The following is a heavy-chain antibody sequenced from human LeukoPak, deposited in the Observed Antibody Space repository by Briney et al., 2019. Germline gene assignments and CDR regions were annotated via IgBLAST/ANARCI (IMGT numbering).Heavy chain of an antibody. V-gene: IGHV4-39*01. CDR1: GGSISSSPYY. Sequence: PSETLSLTCTVSGGSISSSPYYWGWIRQPPGKGLEWIGTIYYRGSTYSNPSLNSRVTTSLDTSKNQFSLRLRSVTAADTALYYCARHFLSDGILSTFDPWGQGPLVTVSS. J-gene: IGHJ5*02. CDR3: ARHFLSDGILSTFDP. CDR2: IYYRGST. D-gene: IGHD2/OR15-2a*01.